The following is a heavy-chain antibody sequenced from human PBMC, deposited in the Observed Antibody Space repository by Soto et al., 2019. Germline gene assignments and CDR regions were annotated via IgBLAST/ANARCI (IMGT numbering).Heavy chain of an antibody. Sequence: ASVKVSCKSSGYRFETYAMSWVRQAPGQGLEWMGWIRAYNIDTYYAQKFQDRVTMTTDTSTGTAYMELRSLRSDDTAVCYCARGHGVIIGAMDVWGQGTKVTVSS. CDR1: GYRFETYA. V-gene: IGHV1-18*01. CDR2: IRAYNIDT. D-gene: IGHD3-3*01. CDR3: ARGHGVIIGAMDV. J-gene: IGHJ6*02.